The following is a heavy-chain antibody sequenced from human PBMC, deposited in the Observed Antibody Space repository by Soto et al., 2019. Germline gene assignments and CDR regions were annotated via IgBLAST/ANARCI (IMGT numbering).Heavy chain of an antibody. D-gene: IGHD3-10*01. CDR2: IYYSGST. J-gene: IGHJ6*02. CDR3: ATGGGRFNYGMDV. V-gene: IGHV4-59*01. Sequence: QVQLQESGPGLAKPSETLSLTCTVSGGSIRNYYWSWIRQPPGKRLEWIGYIYYSGSTNYNPSLKSRVTISVDTSKNQLPLKLSSVTASDTAVYYCATGGGRFNYGMDVWGQGTTVTVSS. CDR1: GGSIRNYY.